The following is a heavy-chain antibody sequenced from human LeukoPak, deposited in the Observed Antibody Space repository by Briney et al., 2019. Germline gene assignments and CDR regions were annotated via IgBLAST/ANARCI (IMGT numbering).Heavy chain of an antibody. V-gene: IGHV1-2*02. CDR1: GYTFTGYY. CDR2: INPNSGGT. Sequence: ASVKVSCKASGYTFTGYYMHWVRQAPGQGLEWMGWINPNSGGTNYAQKFQGRVTMTRDTSISTAYMELSRLRFDDTAVYYCARSPDILTGEKFDYWAREPWSPSPQ. CDR3: ARSPDILTGEKFDY. D-gene: IGHD3-9*01. J-gene: IGHJ4*02.